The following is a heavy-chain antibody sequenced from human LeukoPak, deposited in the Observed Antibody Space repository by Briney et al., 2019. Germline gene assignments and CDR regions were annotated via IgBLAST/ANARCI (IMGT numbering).Heavy chain of an antibody. D-gene: IGHD2-21*02. CDR1: GFTFSGYI. J-gene: IGHJ4*02. V-gene: IGHV3-48*01. Sequence: GGSLRLSCAASGFTFSGYIMNWVRQAPGKGLEWVSYISSGSSTIYYADSVRGRFTIPRDNAKSSLYLQMNSLRAEDTAVYYCARGRADYYFDYWSQGTLVTVSS. CDR3: ARGRADYYFDY. CDR2: ISSGSSTI.